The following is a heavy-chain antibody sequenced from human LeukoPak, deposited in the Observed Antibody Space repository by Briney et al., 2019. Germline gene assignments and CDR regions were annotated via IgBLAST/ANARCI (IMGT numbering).Heavy chain of an antibody. CDR3: ARDLPNSGYDSSPHNWNVLDDY. Sequence: GASVKVSCKASGYTFTGYYMHWVRQAPGQGLEWMGWINPNSGGTNYAQKFQGRVTMTRDTSISTAYMELSRLRSDDTAVYYCARDLPNSGYDSSPHNWNVLDDYWGQGTLVTVSS. V-gene: IGHV1-2*02. CDR1: GYTFTGYY. D-gene: IGHD5-12*01. J-gene: IGHJ4*02. CDR2: INPNSGGT.